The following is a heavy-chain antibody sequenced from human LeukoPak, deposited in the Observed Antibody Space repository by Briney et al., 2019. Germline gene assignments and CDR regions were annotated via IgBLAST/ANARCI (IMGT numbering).Heavy chain of an antibody. CDR2: IKQDGSEK. Sequence: QPGGSLRLPCAASGFTFSSYWMSWVRQAPGKGLEWVANIKQDGSEKYYEDSVKGRFTISRDNAKNSLYLQMNSLRAEDTAVYYCANSVTAYSNFDYWGQGTLVTVSS. CDR1: GFTFSSYW. V-gene: IGHV3-7*01. CDR3: ANSVTAYSNFDY. D-gene: IGHD2-21*02. J-gene: IGHJ4*02.